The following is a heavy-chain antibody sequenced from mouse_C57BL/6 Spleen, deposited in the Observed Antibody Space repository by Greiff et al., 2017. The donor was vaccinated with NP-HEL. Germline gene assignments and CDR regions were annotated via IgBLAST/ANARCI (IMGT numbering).Heavy chain of an antibody. V-gene: IGHV1-61*01. D-gene: IGHD2-5*01. CDR2: IYPSDSET. CDR3: ARSDYSNDWYFDV. CDR1: GYTFTSYW. J-gene: IGHJ1*03. Sequence: QVQLQQPGAELVRPGSSVKLSCKASGYTFTSYWMDWVKQRPGQGLEWIGNIYPSDSETHYNQKFKDKATLTVDKSSSTAYMQLSSLTSEDSAVYYCARSDYSNDWYFDVWGTGTTVTVSS.